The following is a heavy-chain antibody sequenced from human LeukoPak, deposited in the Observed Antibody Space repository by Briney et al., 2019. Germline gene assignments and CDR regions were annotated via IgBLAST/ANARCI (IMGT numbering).Heavy chain of an antibody. D-gene: IGHD4-17*01. CDR3: ARAPTVTTGDY. CDR1: GYTFTGYY. Sequence: ASVKVSCEASGYTFTGYYMHWVRQAPGQGLEWMGWINPNSGGTNYAQKFQGRVTMTRDTSISTAYMELSRPRSDDTAVYYCARAPTVTTGDYWGQGTLVTVSS. V-gene: IGHV1-2*02. J-gene: IGHJ4*02. CDR2: INPNSGGT.